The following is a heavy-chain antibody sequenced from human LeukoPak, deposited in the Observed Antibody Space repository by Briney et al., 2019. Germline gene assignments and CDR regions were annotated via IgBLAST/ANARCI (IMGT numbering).Heavy chain of an antibody. CDR3: ARSYDTNFDY. D-gene: IGHD3-3*01. J-gene: IGHJ4*02. CDR1: GGSIRSYY. Sequence: SETLSLTCTVAGGSIRSYYWSWIRQPPGKGLEWIGYIYFSGSTSYNPSLKSRVTISVDRSKNQFSLKLSSVAAADTAVYYCARSYDTNFDYWGQGTLVTVSS. V-gene: IGHV4-59*01. CDR2: IYFSGST.